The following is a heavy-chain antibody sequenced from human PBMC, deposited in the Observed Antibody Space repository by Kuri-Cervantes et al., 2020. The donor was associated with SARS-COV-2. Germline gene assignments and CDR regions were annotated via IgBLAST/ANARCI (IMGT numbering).Heavy chain of an antibody. D-gene: IGHD6-19*01. Sequence: ASVKVSCKASGYSFTSYGISWVRQAPVQGLEWIGWISAYNGNTKYAQRLQGRVTMTTDTSTSTAHMELSRLRSEDTAVYYCTTDRSSGWPFDYWGQGTLVTVSS. V-gene: IGHV1-18*01. CDR1: GYSFTSYG. J-gene: IGHJ4*02. CDR2: ISAYNGNT. CDR3: TTDRSSGWPFDY.